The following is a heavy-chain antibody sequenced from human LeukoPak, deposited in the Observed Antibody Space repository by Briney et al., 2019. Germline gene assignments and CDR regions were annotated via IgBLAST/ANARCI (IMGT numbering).Heavy chain of an antibody. D-gene: IGHD3-16*01. CDR2: ISTSSTTI. J-gene: IGHJ4*02. V-gene: IGHV3-48*01. Sequence: GGTLRLTCAASGFTLSNYSMNWFRQDPGKGLEWVAYISTSSTTIYSADSVKGRFTISRDDAKDSLYLQMNSLRAEDTAVYYCARDPPSGGFDYRGQGTLVTVSS. CDR3: ARDPPSGGFDY. CDR1: GFTLSNYS.